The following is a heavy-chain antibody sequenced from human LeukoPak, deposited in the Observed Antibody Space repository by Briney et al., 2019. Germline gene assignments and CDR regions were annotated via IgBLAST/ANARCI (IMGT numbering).Heavy chain of an antibody. CDR1: GYTFTSYG. J-gene: IGHJ4*02. CDR2: ISAYNGNT. CDR3: ARGEIDCSSTSCLYYFDY. V-gene: IGHV1-18*04. D-gene: IGHD2-2*01. Sequence: ASVTVSCKASGYTFTSYGISWVRQAPRQGLEWMGWISAYNGNTNYAKKLQGRVTMTTDTSTSTAYMELRSLRSDDTAVYYCARGEIDCSSTSCLYYFDYWGQGTLVTVSS.